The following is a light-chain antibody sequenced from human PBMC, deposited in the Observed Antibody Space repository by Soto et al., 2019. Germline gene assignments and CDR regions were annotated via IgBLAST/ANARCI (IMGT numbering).Light chain of an antibody. Sequence: EIVLTQSPGKLSLSPGERASLSCGASQSLSSNFLAWYQQKPGQAPRLLIYGASSRATGIPDRFSGTGSETDFTLTINRLEPEDFAVYYCQQYGSSGTFGQGTKVDIK. V-gene: IGKV3-20*01. J-gene: IGKJ1*01. CDR2: GAS. CDR3: QQYGSSGT. CDR1: QSLSSNF.